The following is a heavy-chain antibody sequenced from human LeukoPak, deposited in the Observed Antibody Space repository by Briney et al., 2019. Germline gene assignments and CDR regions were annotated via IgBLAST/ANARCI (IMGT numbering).Heavy chain of an antibody. CDR2: IYYSGST. CDR3: ARVWELSDAFDI. V-gene: IGHV4-59*12. CDR1: GGSISSYY. Sequence: SETLSLTCTVSGGSISSYYWSWIRQPPGKGLEWIGYIYYSGSTNYNPSLKSRVTISVDTSKNQFSLKLSSVTAADAAVYYCARVWELSDAFDIWGQGTMVTVSS. J-gene: IGHJ3*02. D-gene: IGHD1-26*01.